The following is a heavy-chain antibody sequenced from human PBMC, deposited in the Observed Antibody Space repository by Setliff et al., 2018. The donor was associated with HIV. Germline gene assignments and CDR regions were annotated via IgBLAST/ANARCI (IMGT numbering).Heavy chain of an antibody. J-gene: IGHJ4*02. V-gene: IGHV1-3*04. CDR2: INTGNDNT. CDR1: GYTFSTYP. D-gene: IGHD5-18*01. CDR3: AKGGDRAMINFDH. Sequence: ASVKVSCKTTGYTFSTYPMHWVRQAPGQRLEWMGWINTGNDNTRYSQKFQGRVTITRDTSASTAYMELSSLASEDTAVYYCAKGGDRAMINFDHWGQGTLVTVPS.